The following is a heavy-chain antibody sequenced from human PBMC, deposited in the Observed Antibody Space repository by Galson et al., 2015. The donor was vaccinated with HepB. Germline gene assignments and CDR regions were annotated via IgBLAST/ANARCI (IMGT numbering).Heavy chain of an antibody. D-gene: IGHD1-26*01. Sequence: SLRLSCAASGFTFSSYAMHWVRQAPGKGLEWVAVISYDGSNKYYADSVKGRFTISRDNSKNTLYLQMNSLRAEDTAVYYCARVGGWGYEADYWGQGTLVTVSS. CDR2: ISYDGSNK. CDR3: ARVGGWGYEADY. CDR1: GFTFSSYA. V-gene: IGHV3-30-3*01. J-gene: IGHJ4*02.